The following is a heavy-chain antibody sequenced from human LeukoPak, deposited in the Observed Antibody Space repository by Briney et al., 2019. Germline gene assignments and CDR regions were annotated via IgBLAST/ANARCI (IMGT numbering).Heavy chain of an antibody. CDR1: GGSISSGGYY. Sequence: PSETLSLTCTVSGGSISSGGYYWSWIRQPPGKGLEWIGYIYHSGSTYYNPSLKSRVTISVDRPKNQFSLKLSSVTAADTAVYYCASSFSNVFDYWGQGTLVTVSS. CDR2: IYHSGST. J-gene: IGHJ4*02. D-gene: IGHD4-11*01. V-gene: IGHV4-30-2*01. CDR3: ASSFSNVFDY.